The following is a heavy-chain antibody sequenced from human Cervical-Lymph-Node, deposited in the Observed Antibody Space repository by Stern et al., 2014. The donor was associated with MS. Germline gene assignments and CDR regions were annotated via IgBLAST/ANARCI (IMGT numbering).Heavy chain of an antibody. CDR3: THARRDGYNLAFDF. J-gene: IGHJ3*01. D-gene: IGHD5-24*01. Sequence: QITLKESGPTQVRPTQTLTLTCDFSGFSLSSSGVGGGWIRQPPGKAPEWVALIYWDDDKRYRPSLRSRLTITKDTSKNQVVLTMTNMDPVDTATYFCTHARRDGYNLAFDFWGQGTMVTVSS. V-gene: IGHV2-5*02. CDR1: GFSLSSSGVG. CDR2: IYWDDDK.